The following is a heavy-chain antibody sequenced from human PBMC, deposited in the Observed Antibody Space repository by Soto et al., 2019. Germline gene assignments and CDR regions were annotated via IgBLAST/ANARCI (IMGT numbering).Heavy chain of an antibody. J-gene: IGHJ4*02. V-gene: IGHV3-72*01. Sequence: EVQLVESGGALVQPGGSLRLSCAGSGFIFSDYYIDWVRQAPGKGLGWVGRSRDKSNSYSTDYAASVKGRFTISRDGGKNSLSLHMNSLKTEDTALYYCSRSLVGTTSSDYWGQGTLVTVSS. D-gene: IGHD1-7*01. CDR3: SRSLVGTTSSDY. CDR1: GFIFSDYY. CDR2: SRDKSNSYST.